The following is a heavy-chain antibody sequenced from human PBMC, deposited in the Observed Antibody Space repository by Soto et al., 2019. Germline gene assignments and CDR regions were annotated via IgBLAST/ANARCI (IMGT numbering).Heavy chain of an antibody. CDR1: GGSISSYY. D-gene: IGHD3-3*01. CDR3: ARSHGGITIFGVVIPNWFDP. CDR2: IYYSGST. J-gene: IGHJ5*02. Sequence: SETLSLTCTVSGGSISSYYWSWIRQPPGKGLEWIGYIYYSGSTNYNPSLKSRVTISVDTSKNQFSLKLSSVTAADTAVYYCARSHGGITIFGVVIPNWFDPWGQGTLVTVSS. V-gene: IGHV4-59*08.